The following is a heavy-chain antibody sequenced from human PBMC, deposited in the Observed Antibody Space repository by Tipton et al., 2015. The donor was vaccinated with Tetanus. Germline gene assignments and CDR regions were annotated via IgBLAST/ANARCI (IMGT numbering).Heavy chain of an antibody. J-gene: IGHJ5*02. CDR3: ARRLIQNWFDP. CDR1: GGSISGGGYS. CDR2: IYESGTT. Sequence: LRLSCDVSGGSISGGGYSWSWIRQPPGPGKGLEWIGYIYESGTTHYNPSLKSRVTISVDTSKDQFSLKLTSVTAADTAVYYCARRLIQNWFDPWGQGTLVTVSS. D-gene: IGHD2-8*01. V-gene: IGHV4-30-2*01.